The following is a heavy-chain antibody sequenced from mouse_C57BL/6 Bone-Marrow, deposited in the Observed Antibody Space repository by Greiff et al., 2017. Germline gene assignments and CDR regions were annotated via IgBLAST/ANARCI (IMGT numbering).Heavy chain of an antibody. CDR2: IDPSDSYT. J-gene: IGHJ2*01. V-gene: IGHV1-50*01. Sequence: QVQLQQPGAELVKPGASVKLSCKASGYTFTSYWMQWVKQRPGQGLEWIGEIDPSDSYTNYNQKFKGKATLTVDTSSSTAYMQLSSLTSEDSAVYYCARRTYYSNFDFDYWGQGTTLTVSS. CDR1: GYTFTSYW. CDR3: ARRTYYSNFDFDY. D-gene: IGHD2-5*01.